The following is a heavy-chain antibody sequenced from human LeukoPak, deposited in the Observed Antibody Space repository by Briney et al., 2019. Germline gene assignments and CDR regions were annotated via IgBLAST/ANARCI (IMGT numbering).Heavy chain of an antibody. Sequence: GGSLRLSCSASGFTFSSYAMHWVRQAPGKGLEYVSAITNNGGSTYYADSVKGRFTISRDNSKNTLYLQMSSLRTEDTAVYYCVKGPCSGGSCYLDYWGQGTLFTVSS. CDR3: VKGPCSGGSCYLDY. CDR1: GFTFSSYA. CDR2: ITNNGGST. V-gene: IGHV3-64D*09. J-gene: IGHJ4*02. D-gene: IGHD2-15*01.